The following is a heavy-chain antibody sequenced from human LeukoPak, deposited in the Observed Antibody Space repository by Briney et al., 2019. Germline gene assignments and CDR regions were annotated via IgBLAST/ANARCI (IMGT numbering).Heavy chain of an antibody. V-gene: IGHV4-59*01. CDR1: GGSISSYY. CDR3: ARGIGSGWYDAFDI. J-gene: IGHJ3*02. D-gene: IGHD6-19*01. Sequence: SETLSLTCTVSGGSISSYYWSWIRQPPGKGLEWIGYIYYSGSANYNPSLKSRVTISVDTSKNQFSLKLSSVTAADTAVYYCARGIGSGWYDAFDIWGQGTMVTVSS. CDR2: IYYSGSA.